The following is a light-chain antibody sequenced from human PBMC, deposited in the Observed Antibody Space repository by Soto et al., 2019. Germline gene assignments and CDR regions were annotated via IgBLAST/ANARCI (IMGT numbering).Light chain of an antibody. CDR2: GAS. CDR1: QSVGSSY. CDR3: QQRSNWPPT. V-gene: IGKV3D-20*02. Sequence: IVLTQSPGTLSLSPGERATLSCRASQSVGSSYLAWYQQKPGQAPRLLIFGASTRATGIPDRFSGSGSGTDFTLTISRLEPEDFAVYYCQQRSNWPPTFGQGTKVDIK. J-gene: IGKJ1*01.